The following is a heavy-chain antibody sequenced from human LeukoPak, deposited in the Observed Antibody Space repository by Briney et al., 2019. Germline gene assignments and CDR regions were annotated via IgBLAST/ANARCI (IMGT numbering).Heavy chain of an antibody. CDR1: GYTLTELS. CDR2: FDPEDGET. V-gene: IGHV1-24*01. Sequence: GASVTVSCKVSGYTLTELSMHWVRQAPGKGLEWMGGFDPEDGETIYAQKFQGRVTMTEDTSTDTAYRELSSLRSEGTPVYYCATDLFKDRHYYFDYWGQGTLVTVSS. CDR3: ATDLFKDRHYYFDY. J-gene: IGHJ4*02.